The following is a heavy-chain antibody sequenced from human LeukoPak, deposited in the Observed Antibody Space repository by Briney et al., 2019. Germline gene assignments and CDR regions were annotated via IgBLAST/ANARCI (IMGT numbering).Heavy chain of an antibody. D-gene: IGHD3/OR15-3a*01. J-gene: IGHJ6*03. CDR2: TSGSI. Sequence: PSETLSLTCAVSGASISSHYWSWIRQPPGKGLEWIGYTSGSISDSPSLKSRVAVSVDPFQNQVSLSLTSVTAADTAVYYCARVLAIFGLDTTDFYMDVWGKGTTVTVSS. CDR3: ARVLAIFGLDTTDFYMDV. V-gene: IGHV4-59*11. CDR1: GASISSHY.